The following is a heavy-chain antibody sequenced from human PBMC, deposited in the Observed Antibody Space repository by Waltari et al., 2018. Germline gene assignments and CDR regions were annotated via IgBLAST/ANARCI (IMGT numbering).Heavy chain of an antibody. J-gene: IGHJ3*01. D-gene: IGHD3-22*01. Sequence: QVQLVESGGGLVKPGRSLRLSCAASGCSLNDYFMSWLRQAPGKGPEWISYISTDSKIIHYADSVKGRFTISRDSAESALYLQLNSLRAEDTAVYYCARHIAPFTTATFDVWGQGTMVTVSS. CDR1: GCSLNDYF. V-gene: IGHV3-11*04. CDR2: ISTDSKII. CDR3: ARHIAPFTTATFDV.